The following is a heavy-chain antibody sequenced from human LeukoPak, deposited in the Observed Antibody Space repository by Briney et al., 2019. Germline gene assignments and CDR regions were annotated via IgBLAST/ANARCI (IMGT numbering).Heavy chain of an antibody. CDR2: IRYDGSNK. CDR1: GFTFSSYG. J-gene: IGHJ4*02. Sequence: HPGGSLRLSCAASGFTFSSYGMHWVRQAPGKGLEWVAFIRYDGSNKYYADSVKGRFTISRDNSKNTLYLQMNSLRAEDTAVYYCAKGSGGTYYYDSGGLYFDYWGQGTLVTVSS. D-gene: IGHD3-22*01. V-gene: IGHV3-30*02. CDR3: AKGSGGTYYYDSGGLYFDY.